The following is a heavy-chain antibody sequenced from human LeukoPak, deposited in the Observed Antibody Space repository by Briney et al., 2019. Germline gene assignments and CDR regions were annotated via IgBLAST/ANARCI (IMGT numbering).Heavy chain of an antibody. CDR1: GYTFTTST. V-gene: IGHV1-3*01. CDR2: INVGNDNT. CDR3: AKGYNYGSWRVDY. J-gene: IGHJ4*02. D-gene: IGHD3-10*01. Sequence: ASVKVSCKASGYTFTTSTMHWGRQVPGQRLEWMGCINVGNDNTEFSERFQGRVTITRDTSASTVYMELNSLTSEDTAVYYCAKGYNYGSWRVDYWGQGTLVTVSS.